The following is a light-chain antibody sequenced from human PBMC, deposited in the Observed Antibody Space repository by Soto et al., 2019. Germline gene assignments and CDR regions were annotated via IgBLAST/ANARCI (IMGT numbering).Light chain of an antibody. CDR2: EVN. V-gene: IGLV2-14*01. Sequence: QSVLTQPASVSGSPGQSITISCTGSSSDVGGYDYVSWYQHHPGKGPKLILYEVNNRPSGVSDRFSGSKSGNTASLSISGLQAEDEADYYCASYTSITTLYVFGTGTKVTVL. J-gene: IGLJ1*01. CDR1: SSDVGGYDY. CDR3: ASYTSITTLYV.